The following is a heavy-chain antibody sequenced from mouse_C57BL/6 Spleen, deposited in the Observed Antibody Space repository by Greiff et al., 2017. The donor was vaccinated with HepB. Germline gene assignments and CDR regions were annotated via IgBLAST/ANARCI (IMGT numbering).Heavy chain of an antibody. D-gene: IGHD1-1*01. J-gene: IGHJ2*01. CDR3: ARSSVVNYFDY. Sequence: VKLQESGPELVKPGASVKISCKASGYAFSSSWMNWVKQRPGKGLEWIGRIYPGDGDTNYNGKFKGKATLTADKSSSTAYMQLSSLTSEDSAVYFCARSSVVNYFDYWGQGTTLTVSS. CDR2: IYPGDGDT. CDR1: GYAFSSSW. V-gene: IGHV1-82*01.